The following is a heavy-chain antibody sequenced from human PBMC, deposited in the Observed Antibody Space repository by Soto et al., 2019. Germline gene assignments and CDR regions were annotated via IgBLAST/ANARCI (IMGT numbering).Heavy chain of an antibody. V-gene: IGHV3-23*01. CDR2: ITGSGGTT. CDR3: AKNRDTGVAGTSCWFGP. CDR1: GFTFKNYA. D-gene: IGHD6-19*01. J-gene: IGHJ5*02. Sequence: GSLKLSCAASGFTFKNYAMSWVRQAPGKGLEWVSAITGSGGTTYYADSVKGRFTISRDNSKNTLYLQMNSLRAEDTAVYYCAKNRDTGVAGTSCWFGPWGQGTLVTVSS.